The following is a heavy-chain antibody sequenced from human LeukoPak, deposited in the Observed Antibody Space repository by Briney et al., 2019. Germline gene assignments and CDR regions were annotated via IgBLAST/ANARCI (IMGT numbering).Heavy chain of an antibody. V-gene: IGHV3-48*03. Sequence: GGSLRLSCAASGFTFSNYEINWVRQAPGKGLEWVSYISSGGTTIYYADSVKGRFTISRDNAKNSLYLQVTSLRAEDTAVYYCAFGGNSGMYYWGQGTLVTVSS. CDR3: AFGGNSGMYY. J-gene: IGHJ4*02. CDR2: ISSGGTTI. CDR1: GFTFSNYE. D-gene: IGHD1-26*01.